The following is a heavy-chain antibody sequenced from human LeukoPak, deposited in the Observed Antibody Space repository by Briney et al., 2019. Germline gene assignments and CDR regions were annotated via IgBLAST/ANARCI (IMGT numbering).Heavy chain of an antibody. V-gene: IGHV3-21*01. Sequence: GGSLRLSCAASAFSFSNYNMNWVRQAPGKGLEWVSSITSSGSYIYYADSVKGRFTISRDNSKNTLYLQMNSLRAEDTAVYYCAKVTGYPYYYYYMDVWGKGTTVTISS. CDR1: AFSFSNYN. D-gene: IGHD3-9*01. CDR2: ITSSGSYI. CDR3: AKVTGYPYYYYYMDV. J-gene: IGHJ6*03.